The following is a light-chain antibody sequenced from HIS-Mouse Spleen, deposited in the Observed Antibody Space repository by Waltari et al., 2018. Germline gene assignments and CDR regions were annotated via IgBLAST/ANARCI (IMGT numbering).Light chain of an antibody. CDR3: QVWDSSSDHVV. Sequence: SYVLTQPPSVSVAPGKTARITCGGHNIGRKSVQWYQPKPGQAHLLVVYDDSDRPSGIPERFSGSNSGNTATLTISRVEAGDEADYYCQVWDSSSDHVVFGGGTKLTVL. V-gene: IGLV3-21*03. CDR1: NIGRKS. CDR2: DDS. J-gene: IGLJ2*01.